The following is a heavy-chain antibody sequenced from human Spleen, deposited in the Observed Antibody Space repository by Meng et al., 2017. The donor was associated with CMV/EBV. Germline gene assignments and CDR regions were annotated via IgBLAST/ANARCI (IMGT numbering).Heavy chain of an antibody. V-gene: IGHV1-69*05. Sequence: SGGTFSSYAISSVRQAPGQGLEWMGGIIPIFGTANYAQKFQGRVTITTDESTSTAYMELSSLRSEDTAVYYCASDSSGYYGPYYFDYWGQGTLVTVSS. CDR3: ASDSSGYYGPYYFDY. D-gene: IGHD3-22*01. CDR1: GGTFSSYA. CDR2: IIPIFGTA. J-gene: IGHJ4*02.